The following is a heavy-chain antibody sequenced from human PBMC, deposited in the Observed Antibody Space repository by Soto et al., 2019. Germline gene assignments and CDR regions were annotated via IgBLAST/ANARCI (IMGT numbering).Heavy chain of an antibody. CDR2: ISAYNGNT. J-gene: IGHJ4*02. V-gene: IGHV1-18*01. CDR1: GYTFTSYG. Sequence: GASVKVSCKASGYTFTSYGISWVRQAPGQGLEWMGWISAYNGNTNYAQKLQGRVTMTTDTSASTAYMELRSLRSDDTAVYYCARGTQSITIIGVVINPLDYWGQGTLVTVSS. D-gene: IGHD3-3*01. CDR3: ARGTQSITIIGVVINPLDY.